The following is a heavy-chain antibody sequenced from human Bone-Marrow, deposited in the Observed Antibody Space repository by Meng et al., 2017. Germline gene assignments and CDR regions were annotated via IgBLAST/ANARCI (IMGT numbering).Heavy chain of an antibody. CDR3: ARDIRQGGNIWFDP. CDR1: GGSISSGGYY. D-gene: IGHD3-16*01. V-gene: IGHV4-31*01. Sequence: QGHVQESGPGLVKPSQTLSLTCTVSGGSISSGGYYWSWIRQHPGKGLEWIGYIYYSGTTYYNPSLSSLVTISVDTSKNQFSLNLSSVTAADTAVYYCARDIRQGGNIWFDPWGQGTLVTVSS. CDR2: IYYSGTT. J-gene: IGHJ5*02.